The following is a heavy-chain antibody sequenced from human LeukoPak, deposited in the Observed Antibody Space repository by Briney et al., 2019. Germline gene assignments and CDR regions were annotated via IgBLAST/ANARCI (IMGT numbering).Heavy chain of an antibody. CDR2: ISSSGSTI. D-gene: IGHD2-2*02. Sequence: GGSLRLSCAASGFTFSDYYMSWIRQAPGKGLEWVSYISSSGSTIYYADSVKGRFTISRDNAKNSLYLQMNSLRAEDTAVYYCATAHCSSTSCYIEFWFDPWGQGTLVTVSS. CDR1: GFTFSDYY. J-gene: IGHJ5*02. V-gene: IGHV3-11*01. CDR3: ATAHCSSTSCYIEFWFDP.